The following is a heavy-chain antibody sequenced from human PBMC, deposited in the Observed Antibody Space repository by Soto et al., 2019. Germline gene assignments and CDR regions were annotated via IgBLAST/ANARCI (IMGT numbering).Heavy chain of an antibody. J-gene: IGHJ4*01. D-gene: IGHD4-17*01. CDR2: ISGGGITT. CDR3: AKEGTTAGRFFDY. V-gene: IGHV3-23*01. CDR1: GLTFSTYG. Sequence: GGSLRLSCATSGLTFSTYGMNWVRQAPGKGLEWVAGISGGGITTYYADSVKGRFSISRDNSKNTVFLEMNSLRVEDTALYYCAKEGTTAGRFFDYWGRGTLVTVSS.